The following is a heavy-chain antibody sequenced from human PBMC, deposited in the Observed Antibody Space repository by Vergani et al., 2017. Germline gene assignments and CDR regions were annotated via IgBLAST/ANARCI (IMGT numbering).Heavy chain of an antibody. Sequence: QVQLQESGPGVVKPSQTLSLTCAVSGGSISSGDHCWTWIRQRPGKGLEWIGYIFYSGTTYDNPSLRSRLTISVDTSQNQFSLKLRSVTAADTAVYYCAQVDPQVPATSHLYYMDVWGKGTTVVVSS. CDR1: GGSISSGDHC. CDR3: AQVDPQVPATSHLYYMDV. CDR2: IFYSGTT. D-gene: IGHD6-25*01. J-gene: IGHJ6*03. V-gene: IGHV4-31*11.